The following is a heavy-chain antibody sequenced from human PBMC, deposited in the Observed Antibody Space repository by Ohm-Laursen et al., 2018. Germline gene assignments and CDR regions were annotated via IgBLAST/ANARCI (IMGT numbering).Heavy chain of an antibody. J-gene: IGHJ4*02. CDR1: GGSISSSRFY. D-gene: IGHD3-9*01. CDR3: ARHGDYDSLTAYYDY. Sequence: PSETLSLTCSVSGGSISSSRFYWGWIRQPPGKGLEWIGSIYYSGSTYYNPSLKSRVTISVDTSKNQFSLKLNSVTAAETALYYCARHGDYDSLTAYYDYWGQGTLVTVSS. CDR2: IYYSGST. V-gene: IGHV4-39*01.